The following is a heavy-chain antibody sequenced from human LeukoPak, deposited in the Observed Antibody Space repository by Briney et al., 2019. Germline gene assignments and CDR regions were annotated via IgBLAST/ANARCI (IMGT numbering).Heavy chain of an antibody. D-gene: IGHD5-18*01. CDR1: GFTFSSYD. J-gene: IGHJ4*02. CDR2: ISYDGGNK. V-gene: IGHV3-30*03. CDR3: VSVLTVTFES. Sequence: GGSLRLSCAASGFTFSSYDMHWDRQAPGKGLEWVAVISYDGGNKYYSDSVKGRFTISRDNSKNTVYLQMNSLRAEDTAVYYCVSVLTVTFESWGQGTLVTVSS.